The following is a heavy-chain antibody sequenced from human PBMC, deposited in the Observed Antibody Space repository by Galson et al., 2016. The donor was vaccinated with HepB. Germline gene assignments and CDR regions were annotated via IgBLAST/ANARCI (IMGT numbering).Heavy chain of an antibody. D-gene: IGHD5-12*01. CDR3: ARPRGYDNYFDY. Sequence: QSGAEVKKPGESLKISCKDSGNSFATNWIGWVRQMPGKGLEWMGIIYSGDSDARYSPSFQGQVTISADKSISTAYLQWSSLRASDTAMYFCARPRGYDNYFDYWGQGTLVTVSS. J-gene: IGHJ4*02. V-gene: IGHV5-51*01. CDR2: IYSGDSDA. CDR1: GNSFATNW.